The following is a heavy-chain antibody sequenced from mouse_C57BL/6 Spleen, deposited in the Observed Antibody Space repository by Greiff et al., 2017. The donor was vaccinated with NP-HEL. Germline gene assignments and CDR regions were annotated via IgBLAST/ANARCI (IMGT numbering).Heavy chain of an antibody. Sequence: VQLQQPGAELVKPGASVKMSCKASGYTFTSYWITWVKQRPGQGLEWIGDIYPGSGSTNYNEKFKSKATLTVDTSSSTAYMQPSSLTSEDSAVYYCARGDYYYAMDYWGQGTSVTVSS. D-gene: IGHD3-3*01. CDR2: IYPGSGST. J-gene: IGHJ4*01. CDR3: ARGDYYYAMDY. CDR1: GYTFTSYW. V-gene: IGHV1-55*01.